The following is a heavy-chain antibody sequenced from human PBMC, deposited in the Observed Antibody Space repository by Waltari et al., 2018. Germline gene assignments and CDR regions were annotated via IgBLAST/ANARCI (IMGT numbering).Heavy chain of an antibody. Sequence: EVQLVETGGGLIQPGGSLRLSCAASGFTVSSNYMSWVRQAPGKGLEWVSVIYSGGSTYYADSVKGRFTISRDNSKNTLYLQMNSLRAEDTAVYYCARGPSYPGYSSSWYSHWGQGTLVTVSS. J-gene: IGHJ4*02. D-gene: IGHD6-13*01. CDR2: IYSGGST. V-gene: IGHV3-53*02. CDR1: GFTVSSNY. CDR3: ARGPSYPGYSSSWYSH.